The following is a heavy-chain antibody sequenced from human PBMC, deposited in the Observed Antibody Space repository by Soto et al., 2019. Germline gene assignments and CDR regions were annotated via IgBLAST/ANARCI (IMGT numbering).Heavy chain of an antibody. CDR3: ARVTEEHDRASSWFDP. CDR1: GFTFSNYG. CDR2: ISHSGRGT. D-gene: IGHD2-21*01. V-gene: IGHV3-23*01. Sequence: EVQLLESGGDLVQPGGSLRLSCSASGFTFSNYGMSWVRQAPGKGLAWVSAISHSGRGTYYADSVEGRFTISRDNSKNTVYLQMNSLRVEDTALYYCARVTEEHDRASSWFDPWGQGTLVTVSS. J-gene: IGHJ5*02.